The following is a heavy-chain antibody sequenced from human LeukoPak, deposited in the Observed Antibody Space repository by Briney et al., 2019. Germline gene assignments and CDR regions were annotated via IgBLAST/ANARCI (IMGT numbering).Heavy chain of an antibody. V-gene: IGHV6-1*01. Sequence: SQTLSLTCAISGDSVSSNSAAWNWIRQSPSRGLEWLGRTYYRSKWYNDYAVSVKSRITINPDTSKNQFSLQLNSVTPEDTAVYYCARGHRAARTPFSWFDPWGQGTLVTVSS. J-gene: IGHJ5*02. CDR1: GDSVSSNSAA. D-gene: IGHD6-6*01. CDR3: ARGHRAARTPFSWFDP. CDR2: TYYRSKWYN.